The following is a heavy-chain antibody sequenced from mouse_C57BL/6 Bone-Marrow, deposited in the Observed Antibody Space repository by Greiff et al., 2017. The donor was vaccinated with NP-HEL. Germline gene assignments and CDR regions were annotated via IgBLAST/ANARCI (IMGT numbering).Heavy chain of an antibody. CDR2: IDPSDSYT. Sequence: VQLQQPGAELVKPGASVKLSCKASGYTFTSYWMQWVKQRPGQGLEWIGEIDPSDSYTNYNQKFKGKATLTVDTSSSTAYMQLSSLTSEDSAVYYCARSPGGNYYGSSYAMDYWGQGTSVTVSS. CDR3: ARSPGGNYYGSSYAMDY. V-gene: IGHV1-50*01. J-gene: IGHJ4*01. D-gene: IGHD1-1*01. CDR1: GYTFTSYW.